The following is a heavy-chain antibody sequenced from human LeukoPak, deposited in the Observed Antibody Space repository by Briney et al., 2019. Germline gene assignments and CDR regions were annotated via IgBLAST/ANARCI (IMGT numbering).Heavy chain of an antibody. V-gene: IGHV1-2*02. CDR2: INPNSGGT. CDR3: ARELYSSGWCNDY. J-gene: IGHJ4*02. D-gene: IGHD6-19*01. CDR1: GYTFTGYY. Sequence: GASVKVSCKASGYTFTGYYMHWVRQAPGQGLEWMGWINPNSGGTNYAQKFQGRVTMTRDTSISTVYMELSRLRSDDTAVYYCARELYSSGWCNDYWGQGTLVTVSS.